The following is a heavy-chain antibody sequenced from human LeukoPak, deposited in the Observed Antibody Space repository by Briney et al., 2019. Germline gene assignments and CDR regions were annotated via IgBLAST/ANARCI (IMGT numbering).Heavy chain of an antibody. V-gene: IGHV4-39*01. CDR3: ARQTGSGLFTLP. D-gene: IGHD3/OR15-3a*01. CDR2: IYSSGNT. J-gene: IGHJ4*02. CDR1: GASISGSGYY. Sequence: SETLSLTCTVSGASISGSGYYWGWIRQPPGKGLEWIGSIYSSGNTYYNASLKSRVTISIDTSKNQISLRLTSVTATDTAMYYCARQTGSGLFTLPGGQGTLVTVSS.